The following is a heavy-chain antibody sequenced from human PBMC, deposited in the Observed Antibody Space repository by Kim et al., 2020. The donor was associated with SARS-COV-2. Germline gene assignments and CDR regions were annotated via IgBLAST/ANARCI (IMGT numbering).Heavy chain of an antibody. V-gene: IGHV3-15*01. Sequence: GGSLRLSCAASGFTFSNSGINWVRQAPGKGLEWVAGIKYKADGGNNADAVKGKVSITISRDDTKLYLHMQMMSPKDAATADYACTTLHDHHGSTGYY. CDR3: TTLHDHHGSTGYY. CDR2: IKYKADGGNN. J-gene: IGHJ6*01. CDR1: GFTFSNSG. D-gene: IGHD3-22*01.